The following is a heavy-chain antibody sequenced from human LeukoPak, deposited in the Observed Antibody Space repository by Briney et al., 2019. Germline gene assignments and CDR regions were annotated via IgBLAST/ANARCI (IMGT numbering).Heavy chain of an antibody. CDR3: ARDLAYSRLDY. Sequence: GGSPRLSCAASGFTFSNYWMTWVRQAPGKGLEWVASINPDGNKKYSADSVKGRFTISRDNAENSLYLQMNSLRVEDTAFYYCARDLAYSRLDYWGQGMLVTVSS. CDR1: GFTFSNYW. V-gene: IGHV3-7*01. D-gene: IGHD5-18*01. CDR2: INPDGNKK. J-gene: IGHJ4*02.